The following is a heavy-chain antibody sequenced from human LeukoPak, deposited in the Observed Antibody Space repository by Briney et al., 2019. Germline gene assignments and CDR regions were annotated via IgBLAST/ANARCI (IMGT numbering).Heavy chain of an antibody. Sequence: ASVKVSCKASGYTFIGYYMHWVRQAPGQALEWMGRINPNSGGTNYAQKFQDRATMTRDTSISTAYMELSRLRSDDTAVYYCASRSYDIDYWGQGTLVTVSS. V-gene: IGHV1-2*06. CDR1: GYTFIGYY. D-gene: IGHD3-22*01. CDR3: ASRSYDIDY. CDR2: INPNSGGT. J-gene: IGHJ4*02.